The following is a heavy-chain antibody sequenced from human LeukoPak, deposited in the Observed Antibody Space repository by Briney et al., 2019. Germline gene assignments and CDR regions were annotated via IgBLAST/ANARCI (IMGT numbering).Heavy chain of an antibody. CDR3: ARSYSSSGYYYYGTDL. D-gene: IGHD6-6*01. CDR1: GGSISSYY. Sequence: PSETLSLTCTVSGGSISSYYWSWIRQPPGKGLEWIGYIYYSGSTNYNPSLKSRVTISVDTSKNQFSLKLTSVTAADAAVYYCARSYSSSGYYYYGTDLWGQGTTVTVSS. J-gene: IGHJ6*02. CDR2: IYYSGST. V-gene: IGHV4-59*08.